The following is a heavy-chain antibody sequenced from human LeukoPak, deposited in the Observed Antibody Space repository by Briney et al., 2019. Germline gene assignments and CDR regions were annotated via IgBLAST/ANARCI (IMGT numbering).Heavy chain of an antibody. CDR1: GFTFSSYG. CDR3: AKDRRRFWSGYLDY. V-gene: IGHV3-33*06. CDR2: IWYDGNNK. J-gene: IGHJ4*02. D-gene: IGHD3-3*01. Sequence: GGSLRLSCAASGFTFSSYGMHWVRQAPGKGLEWVAVIWYDGNNKYYADSVKGRFTISRDNSKNTLYLQMNSLTAEDTAVYYCAKDRRRFWSGYLDYWGQGALVTVSS.